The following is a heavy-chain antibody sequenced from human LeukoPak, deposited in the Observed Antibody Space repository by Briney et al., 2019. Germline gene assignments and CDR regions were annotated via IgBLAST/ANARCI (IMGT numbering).Heavy chain of an antibody. D-gene: IGHD5-18*01. J-gene: IGHJ5*02. V-gene: IGHV3-21*01. CDR2: ITGSSSYI. Sequence: GGSLRLSCAASGFTFSSYTMNWVRQAPGKGLEWVSSITGSSSYIYYADSVKGRFTISRDNAKNSLYLQMNSLRAEDTAVYYCARSVLNTAMVDNWFDPRGQGTLVTVSS. CDR1: GFTFSSYT. CDR3: ARSVLNTAMVDNWFDP.